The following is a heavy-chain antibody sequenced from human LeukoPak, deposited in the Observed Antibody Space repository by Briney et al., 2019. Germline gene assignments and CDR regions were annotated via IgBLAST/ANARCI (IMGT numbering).Heavy chain of an antibody. D-gene: IGHD1-26*01. CDR1: GYTFTNYD. V-gene: IGHV1-8*01. J-gene: IGHJ5*02. Sequence: ASVKVSCKASGYTFTNYDINWVRQATGQGLEWMGWMNPNSGNTGYAQKFQGRGTMTRNTSISTAYMELSSLRSEDTALYYCARDIAGATKGGWFDTWGQGTPVTVSS. CDR2: MNPNSGNT. CDR3: ARDIAGATKGGWFDT.